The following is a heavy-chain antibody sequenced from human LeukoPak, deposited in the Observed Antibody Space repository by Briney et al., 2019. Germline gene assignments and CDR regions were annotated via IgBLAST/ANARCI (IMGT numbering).Heavy chain of an antibody. Sequence: GGSLRLSCAASGFTFINYWMNWVGKAPGKGLGWFSHLGVSGGSTYYADSVKGRFTISRDSSKNAVYLQMNSLRAEDTAVYYCAKGPTDQDGYIHGYGADYWGQGTLVTVSS. D-gene: IGHD5-12*01. J-gene: IGHJ4*02. V-gene: IGHV3-23*01. CDR3: AKGPTDQDGYIHGYGADY. CDR2: LGVSGGST. CDR1: GFTFINYW.